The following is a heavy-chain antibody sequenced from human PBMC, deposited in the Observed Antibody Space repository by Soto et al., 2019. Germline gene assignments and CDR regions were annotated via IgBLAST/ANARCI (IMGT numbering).Heavy chain of an antibody. Sequence: QVQLVQSGAEVKKPGSSVKVSCKASGGTFSSYAISWVRQAPGQGLEGMGGLIPIFGTADYAQKFPGRVTITADESTSTAYMELSSLRSDDTAVYYCATHTVVTPGNYYSGMDVWGQGTTVTVSS. CDR2: LIPIFGTA. D-gene: IGHD4-4*01. J-gene: IGHJ6*02. CDR3: ATHTVVTPGNYYSGMDV. CDR1: GGTFSSYA. V-gene: IGHV1-69*12.